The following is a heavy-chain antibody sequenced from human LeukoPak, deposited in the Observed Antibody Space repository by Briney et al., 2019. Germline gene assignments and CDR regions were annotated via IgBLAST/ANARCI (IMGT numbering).Heavy chain of an antibody. Sequence: PSETLSLTCTVPGGSISSYYWSWIRRPPGKGLEWIGYIYYSGSTNYTPSPKSRVTISVDTSKNQFSLKLSSVTAADTAVYYCARGGIRGALFDYWGQRTLVTVSS. J-gene: IGHJ4*02. CDR3: ARGGIRGALFDY. CDR2: IYYSGST. D-gene: IGHD6-13*01. CDR1: GGSISSYY. V-gene: IGHV4-59*08.